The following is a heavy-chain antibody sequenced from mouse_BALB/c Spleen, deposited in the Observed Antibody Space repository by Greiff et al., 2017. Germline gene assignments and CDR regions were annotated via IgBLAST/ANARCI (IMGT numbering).Heavy chain of an antibody. CDR2: ISDGGSYT. V-gene: IGHV5-4*02. Sequence: EVKVVESGGGLVKPGGSLKLSCAASGFTFSDYYMYWVRQTPEKRLEWVATISDGGSYTYYPDSVKGRFTISRDNAKNNLYLQMSSLKSEDTAMYYCARGHTGYPYYYAMDYWGQGTSVTVSS. J-gene: IGHJ4*01. CDR1: GFTFSDYY. CDR3: ARGHTGYPYYYAMDY. D-gene: IGHD2-2*01.